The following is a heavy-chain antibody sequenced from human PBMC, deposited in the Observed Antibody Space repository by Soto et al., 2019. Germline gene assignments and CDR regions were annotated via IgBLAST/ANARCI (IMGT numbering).Heavy chain of an antibody. D-gene: IGHD2-15*01. Sequence: RLSCAASGFTFSSYGMHWVRQAPGKGLEWVAVIWYDGSNKYYADSVKGRFTISRDNSKNTLYLQMNSLRAEDTAVYYCARGKIGYCSGGSCFSYYYYYMDVWGKGTTVTVSS. CDR2: IWYDGSNK. CDR3: ARGKIGYCSGGSCFSYYYYYMDV. J-gene: IGHJ6*03. V-gene: IGHV3-33*01. CDR1: GFTFSSYG.